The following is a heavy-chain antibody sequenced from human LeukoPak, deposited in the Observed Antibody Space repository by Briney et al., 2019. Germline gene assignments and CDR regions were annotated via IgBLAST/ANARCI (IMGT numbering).Heavy chain of an antibody. CDR3: AKDHANTPVVTN. J-gene: IGHJ4*02. CDR1: GFTFSDYA. D-gene: IGHD2-21*02. Sequence: PGGSLRLSCAASGFTFSDYAMSWVRQAPGKGLEWLSVISGGSRGSTYYADSVTGRFTVSRDNSKNTVDLQMNDLRVDDTAIYYCAKDHANTPVVTNWGQGILVSVSS. CDR2: ISGGSRGST. V-gene: IGHV3-23*01.